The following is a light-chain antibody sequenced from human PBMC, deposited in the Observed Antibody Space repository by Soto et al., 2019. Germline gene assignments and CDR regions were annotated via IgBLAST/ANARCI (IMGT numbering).Light chain of an antibody. CDR2: GAS. V-gene: IGKV3D-15*01. CDR1: QSVSGN. J-gene: IGKJ2*01. CDR3: QQYDNWPPYT. Sequence: EVEMTQSPATLSVPPGERATLSCRASQSVSGNLAWYQHKPGQAPRLLIYGASTRATGIPDRFSGSGSGTDFTLTISSLQSEDFAVYYCQQYDNWPPYTFGQGTKLDI.